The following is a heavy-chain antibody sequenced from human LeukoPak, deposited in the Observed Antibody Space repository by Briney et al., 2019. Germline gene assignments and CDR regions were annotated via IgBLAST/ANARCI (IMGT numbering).Heavy chain of an antibody. D-gene: IGHD3-3*01. V-gene: IGHV4-39*01. Sequence: SDTLSLPCTVSGRYLSSSSHYWGWMRQPRGRGVEWIGSIYYSGSTYYNPSLKSRVTISVDTSKNQFSLKLSSVTAADTAVYYCARGTELRFLEWFDYWGQGTLVTVSS. CDR3: ARGTELRFLEWFDY. J-gene: IGHJ5*01. CDR2: IYYSGST. CDR1: GRYLSSSSHY.